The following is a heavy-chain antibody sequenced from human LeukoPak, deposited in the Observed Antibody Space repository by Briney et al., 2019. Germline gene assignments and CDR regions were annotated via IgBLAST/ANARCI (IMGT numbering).Heavy chain of an antibody. CDR2: ISSSGSTI. Sequence: PGGSLRLSCAASGFTFSDYYMSWIRQAPGKGLEWVSYISSSGSTIYYADSVKGRFTISRDNSKNPLYLQMHSLRAEDTAVYYCARRNTAMAGDWYFDLWGRGTLVTVSS. CDR3: ARRNTAMAGDWYFDL. V-gene: IGHV3-11*01. CDR1: GFTFSDYY. D-gene: IGHD5-18*01. J-gene: IGHJ2*01.